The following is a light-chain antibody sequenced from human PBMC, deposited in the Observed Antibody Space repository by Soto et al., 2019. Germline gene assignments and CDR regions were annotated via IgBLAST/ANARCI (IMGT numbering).Light chain of an antibody. V-gene: IGKV1-5*03. J-gene: IGKJ3*01. CDR3: QQYGNSPLFT. CDR2: KAS. Sequence: DIQMTQSPSTLSGSVGDRVTITCRASQTISSWLAWYQQKPGKAPKLLIYKASTLKSGVPSRFSGSGSGTEFTLTISSLQPDDFAVYYCQQYGNSPLFTFGPGTKVDI. CDR1: QTISSW.